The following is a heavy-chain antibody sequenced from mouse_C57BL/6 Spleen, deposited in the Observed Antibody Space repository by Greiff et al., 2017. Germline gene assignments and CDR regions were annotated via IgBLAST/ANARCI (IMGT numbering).Heavy chain of an antibody. Sequence: VQLQQSGAELARPGASVKLSCKASGYTFTSYGISWVKQRTGQGLEWIGEIYPRSGNNYYNEKFKGKATLTAEQFSSTAYMELRSLTSEDSAVYFCAREGLFITTVVGYFDVWGTGTTVTVSS. J-gene: IGHJ1*03. CDR1: GYTFTSYG. V-gene: IGHV1-81*01. D-gene: IGHD1-1*01. CDR2: IYPRSGNN. CDR3: AREGLFITTVVGYFDV.